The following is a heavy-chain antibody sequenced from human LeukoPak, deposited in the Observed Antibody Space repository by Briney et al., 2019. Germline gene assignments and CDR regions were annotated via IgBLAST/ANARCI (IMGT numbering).Heavy chain of an antibody. V-gene: IGHV4-38-2*02. J-gene: IGHJ4*02. CDR2: IYHSGST. Sequence: SETLSLTCTVSGYSISSGYYWGWIRQPPGKGLEWIGSIYHSGSTYYNPSLKSRVTISVGTSKNQFSLKLSSVTAADTAVYYCARERYDFWTLDSSHTVDCWGQGTLVTVSS. CDR3: ARERYDFWTLDSSHTVDC. D-gene: IGHD3-3*01. CDR1: GYSISSGYY.